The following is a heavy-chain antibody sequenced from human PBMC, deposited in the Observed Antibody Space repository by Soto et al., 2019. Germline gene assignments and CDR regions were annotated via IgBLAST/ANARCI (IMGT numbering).Heavy chain of an antibody. CDR3: AHRVLRTVFGLVTTTAIYFDF. J-gene: IGHJ4*02. Sequence: QITLNESGPTVVRPTETLTLTCRFSGFSLTTSGVGVGWIRQSPGKAPEWLALIYWDDDKRYSASLKSRLTITKDTSKNQVVLTVSDLDPTDTATYYCAHRVLRTVFGLVTTTAIYFDFWGQGTPVAGSS. D-gene: IGHD3-3*01. CDR1: GFSLTTSGVG. V-gene: IGHV2-5*02. CDR2: IYWDDDK.